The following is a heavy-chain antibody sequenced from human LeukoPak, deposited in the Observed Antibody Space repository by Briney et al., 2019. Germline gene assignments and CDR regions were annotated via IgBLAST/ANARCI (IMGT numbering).Heavy chain of an antibody. CDR1: GGSISSGGYS. CDR2: IYHSGST. CDR3: ARGVAARGHFDY. V-gene: IGHV4-30-2*01. D-gene: IGHD6-6*01. J-gene: IGHJ4*02. Sequence: SQTLSLTCAVSGGSISSGGYSWSWIRQPPGKGLEWIGYIYHSGSTNFNPSLKSRVTISLDTSKNQFSLRLSSLTAADTAVYYCARGVAARGHFDYWGQGTLVTVSS.